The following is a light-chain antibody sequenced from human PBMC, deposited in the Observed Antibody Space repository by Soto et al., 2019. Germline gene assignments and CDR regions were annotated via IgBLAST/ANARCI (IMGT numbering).Light chain of an antibody. CDR3: SSHPSVSTRV. Sequence: QSALTQPASVSGSPGQSIAISCTGTFSYVGGYDYVSWYQQHPDKAPKLMIYEVTKRPSGVSNRFSGSKSGNTASLTISGLQPEDEADYYCSSHPSVSTRVFGSGTKVTVL. CDR1: FSYVGGYDY. J-gene: IGLJ1*01. V-gene: IGLV2-14*01. CDR2: EVT.